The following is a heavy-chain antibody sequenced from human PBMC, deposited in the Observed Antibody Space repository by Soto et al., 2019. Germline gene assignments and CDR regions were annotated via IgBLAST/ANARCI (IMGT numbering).Heavy chain of an antibody. CDR1: GFTFSDYY. V-gene: IGHV3-11*01. CDR3: ARDGVAAAGTLGWFDY. J-gene: IGHJ4*02. Sequence: GGSLRLSCAAFGFTFSDYYMSWIRQAPGKGLEWVSYISSSGSTIYYADSVKGRFTISRDNAKNSLYLQMNSLRAEDTAVYYCARDGVAAAGTLGWFDYWGQGTLVTVSS. CDR2: ISSSGSTI. D-gene: IGHD6-13*01.